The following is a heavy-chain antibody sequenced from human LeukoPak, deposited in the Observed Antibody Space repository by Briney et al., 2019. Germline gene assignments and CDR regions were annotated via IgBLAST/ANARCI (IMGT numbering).Heavy chain of an antibody. J-gene: IGHJ3*01. Sequence: SETLSLTCAVSGGSLISTTYYWGWIRQPPGKGLEWIGSNYSGSTYYNPSLKSRVTVSVDMSKNQFSLQLSSVTAAGTAVYYCARAPRTGAWDMITFGGVIVHGDAFDFWGQGTMVTVSS. CDR2: NYSGST. CDR1: GGSLISTTYY. D-gene: IGHD3-16*02. CDR3: ARAPRTGAWDMITFGGVIVHGDAFDF. V-gene: IGHV4-39*07.